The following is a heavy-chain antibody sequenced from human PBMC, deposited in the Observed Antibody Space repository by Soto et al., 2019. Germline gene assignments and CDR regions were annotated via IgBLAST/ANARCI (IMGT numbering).Heavy chain of an antibody. CDR3: ARDQLKQRYYYYGMDV. D-gene: IGHD5-18*01. CDR2: INAGNGNT. J-gene: IGHJ6*02. V-gene: IGHV1-3*01. CDR1: GYTFTSYA. Sequence: WASVKVSCKASGYTFTSYAMHWVRQAPGQRLEWMGWINAGNGNTKYSQKFQGRVTITRDTSASTAYMELSSLRSEDTAVYYCARDQLKQRYYYYGMDVWGQGITVTVSS.